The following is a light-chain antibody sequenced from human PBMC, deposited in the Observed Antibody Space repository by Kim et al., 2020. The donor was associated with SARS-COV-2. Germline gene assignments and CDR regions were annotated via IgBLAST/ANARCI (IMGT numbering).Light chain of an antibody. Sequence: GQSITISCTGTSGDVGGYNYVSWYQQHPGKAPKLMMYDVSERPSGVSNRFSGSKSGNRASLTISGLQAGDEADYYCSSYTSSSTFVFGTGTKVTVL. CDR3: SSYTSSSTFV. CDR1: SGDVGGYNY. CDR2: DVS. V-gene: IGLV2-14*04. J-gene: IGLJ1*01.